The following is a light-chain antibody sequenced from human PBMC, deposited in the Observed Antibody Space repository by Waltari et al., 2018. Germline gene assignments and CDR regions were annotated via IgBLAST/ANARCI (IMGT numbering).Light chain of an antibody. V-gene: IGKV2-30*02. CDR1: QSLVHSDGNTY. Sequence: VVMTQSPLSLPGTLGQPASISCRSSQSLVHSDGNTYLGWFQQRPGQSPRRLIYKGSNRDSGVPDRFSGSGSGTDFTLKISRVEAEDVGLYYCMQVTHWPHTFGQGTSLEI. J-gene: IGKJ2*01. CDR3: MQVTHWPHT. CDR2: KGS.